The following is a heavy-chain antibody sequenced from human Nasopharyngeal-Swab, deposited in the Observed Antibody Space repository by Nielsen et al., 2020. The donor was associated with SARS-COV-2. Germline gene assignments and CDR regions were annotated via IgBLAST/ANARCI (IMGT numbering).Heavy chain of an antibody. CDR2: ISAYNGNT. Sequence: WVREAPGKGLEWMGWISAYNGNTNYAQKLQGRGTMTTDTSTSTAYMELRSLRSDDTAVYYCARAGIAAAGDFDYWGQGTLVTVSS. V-gene: IGHV1-18*01. CDR3: ARAGIAAAGDFDY. J-gene: IGHJ4*02. D-gene: IGHD6-13*01.